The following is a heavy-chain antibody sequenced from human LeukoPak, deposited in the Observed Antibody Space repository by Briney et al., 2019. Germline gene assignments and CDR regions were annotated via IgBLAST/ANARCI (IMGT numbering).Heavy chain of an antibody. D-gene: IGHD2-15*01. CDR3: VRGYSFGPYGMDV. CDR2: ISDSGGST. Sequence: GSLRLSCSASGFPFSSYAMHWVRQAPRKGLEYVPAISDSGGSTYYADSVKGRFTISRDNSKNTLYLQMSSLRAEDTAVYFCVRGYSFGPYGMDVWGQGTTVTVSS. J-gene: IGHJ6*02. CDR1: GFPFSSYA. V-gene: IGHV3-64D*09.